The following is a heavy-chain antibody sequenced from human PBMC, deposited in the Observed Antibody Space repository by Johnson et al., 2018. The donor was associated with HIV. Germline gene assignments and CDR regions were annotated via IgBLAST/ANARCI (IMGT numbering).Heavy chain of an antibody. Sequence: VQLVESGGGLEQPGRSLRLSCAASGFTFDDYAMHWVRQAPGKGLEWVSGIYWNSGSIGYADSVKGRFTISRDNAKNSLYVEMNSLRAEDTALYYCAKPQLLADDIFNFWGQGTMVIVSS. CDR3: AKPQLLADDIFNF. CDR2: IYWNSGSI. CDR1: GFTFDDYA. V-gene: IGHV3-9*01. D-gene: IGHD6-19*01. J-gene: IGHJ3*01.